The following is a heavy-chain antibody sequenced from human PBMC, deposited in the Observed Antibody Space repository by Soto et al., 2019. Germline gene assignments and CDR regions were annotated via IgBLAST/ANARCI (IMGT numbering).Heavy chain of an antibody. D-gene: IGHD3-9*01. CDR1: GGSISSGDYY. J-gene: IGHJ6*02. CDR3: ARVLRYFDTPYGMDV. Sequence: QVQLQESGPGLVKPSQTLSLTCTVSGGSISSGDYYWTWIRQPPGKGLEWIGYIYHSGSTYYNPSLKSRITISLDTSKNQFSLKLSSVTAADTAIYYCARVLRYFDTPYGMDVWGQGTTVTVSS. V-gene: IGHV4-30-4*01. CDR2: IYHSGST.